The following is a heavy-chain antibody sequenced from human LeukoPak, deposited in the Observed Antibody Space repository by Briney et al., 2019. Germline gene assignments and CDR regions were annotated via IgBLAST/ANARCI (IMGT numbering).Heavy chain of an antibody. V-gene: IGHV3-21*01. D-gene: IGHD5-12*01. J-gene: IGHJ5*02. CDR1: GFTFSSYG. CDR3: ARGGGYSGYDINWFDP. CDR2: ISSSSSYI. Sequence: GGSLRLSCAASGFTFSSYGMSWVRQAPGKGLEWVSSISSSSSYIYYADSVKGRFTISRDNAKNSLYLQMNSLRAEDTAVYYCARGGGYSGYDINWFDPWGQGTLVTVSS.